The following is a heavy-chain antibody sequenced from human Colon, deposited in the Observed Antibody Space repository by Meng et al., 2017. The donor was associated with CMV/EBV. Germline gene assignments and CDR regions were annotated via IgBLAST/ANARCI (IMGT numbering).Heavy chain of an antibody. V-gene: IGHV3-7*01. D-gene: IGHD3-22*01. J-gene: IGHJ6*02. CDR1: AFTFSRYW. CDR3: ARDQQPPHYYDNGGYRAYYGLDV. Sequence: GESLKISGAASAFTFSRYWMAWVRQAPGKGLEWVANIKEDGSEEYYLDSVKGRFTISRDNAKNSLYLQMNSLRAEDTAVYYCARDQQPPHYYDNGGYRAYYGLDVWGQGTAVTVSS. CDR2: IKEDGSEE.